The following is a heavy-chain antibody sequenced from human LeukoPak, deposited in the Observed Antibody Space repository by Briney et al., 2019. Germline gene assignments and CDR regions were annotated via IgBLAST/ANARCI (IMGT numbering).Heavy chain of an antibody. V-gene: IGHV1-46*01. CDR2: INPSDGAT. CDR1: GYTFTNYD. D-gene: IGHD3-16*01. J-gene: IGHJ6*03. CDR3: AREQKGGLSGSLGGLFASYYTYYYMDV. Sequence: ASVKVSCKASGYTFTNYDINWVRQAPGQGLEWMGMINPSDGATTYAQSFQGRVTMTRDMSTTTLYMDLRSLRSDDTAVYLWAREQKGGLSGSLGGLFASYYTYYYMDVWGRGTTVTVSS.